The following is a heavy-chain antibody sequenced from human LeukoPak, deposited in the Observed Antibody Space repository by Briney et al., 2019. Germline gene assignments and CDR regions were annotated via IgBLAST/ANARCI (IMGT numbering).Heavy chain of an antibody. CDR1: GGSFSGYY. CDR3: ARGGGSVPY. V-gene: IGHV4-34*01. Sequence: PSETLSLTCAVYGGSFSGYYWSWIRQPPGKGLEWIGEINHSGSTNYNPSLKSRVTISVDTSKSQFSLKLSSVTAADTAVYYCARGGGSVPYWGQGTLVTVSS. CDR2: INHSGST. J-gene: IGHJ4*02. D-gene: IGHD2-2*01.